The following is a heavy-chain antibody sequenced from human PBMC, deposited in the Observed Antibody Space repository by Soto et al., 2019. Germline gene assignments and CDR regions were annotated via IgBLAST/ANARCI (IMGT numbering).Heavy chain of an antibody. CDR2: IYYSGST. J-gene: IGHJ4*02. CDR1: VGSISSGDYY. D-gene: IGHD3-10*01. Sequence: SETLSLTCTVSVGSISSGDYYWSWIRQPPGKGLEWIGYIYYSGSTYYNPSLKSRVTISVDTSKNQFSLKLSSVTAADTAVYYCASSRWFGELFPLDYWGQGTLVTVSS. CDR3: ASSRWFGELFPLDY. V-gene: IGHV4-30-4*01.